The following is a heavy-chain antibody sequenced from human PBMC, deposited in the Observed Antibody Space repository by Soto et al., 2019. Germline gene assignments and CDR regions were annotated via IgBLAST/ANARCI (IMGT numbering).Heavy chain of an antibody. D-gene: IGHD3-3*01. J-gene: IGHJ6*03. CDR2: ISYDGSNK. CDR1: GFTFSSYG. V-gene: IGHV3-30*18. Sequence: GGSLRLSCAASGFTFSSYGMHWVRQAPGKGLEWVAVISYDGSNKYYADSVKGRFTISRDNSKNTLYLQMNSLRAEDTAVYYCAKVSRLGVVISPYYYYMDVWGKGTTVTVSS. CDR3: AKVSRLGVVISPYYYYMDV.